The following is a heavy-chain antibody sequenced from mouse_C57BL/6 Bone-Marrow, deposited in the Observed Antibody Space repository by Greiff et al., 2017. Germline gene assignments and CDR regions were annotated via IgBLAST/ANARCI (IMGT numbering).Heavy chain of an antibody. D-gene: IGHD1-1*01. Sequence: QVQLKESGPELVKPGASVKLSCKASGYTFTSYDINWVKQRPGPGLEWIGWIYPRDGSTKYNEKFKGKATLTVDTSSSTAYMELHSLTSEDSAVYFCASGPLVGSSDVWGSGTTVTVSS. V-gene: IGHV1-85*01. CDR1: GYTFTSYD. CDR2: IYPRDGST. CDR3: ASGPLVGSSDV. J-gene: IGHJ1*01.